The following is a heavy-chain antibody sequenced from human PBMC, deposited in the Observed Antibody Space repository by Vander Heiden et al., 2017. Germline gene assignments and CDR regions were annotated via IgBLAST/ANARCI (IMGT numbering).Heavy chain of an antibody. CDR3: TTVFRVSYYDN. V-gene: IGHV3-15*04. Sequence: EVQLVELGGGLVKPGGSLRVSCAAYAFTFTNAWMTWVRQAPGKGLEWVASIESKIDGGTTDYAAPVKDRFSISRDDSKNTLYLQMNSLKTEDTAVYYCTTVFRVSYYDNWGQGTLVTVSS. CDR1: AFTFTNAW. D-gene: IGHD2-21*01. J-gene: IGHJ4*02. CDR2: IESKIDGGTT.